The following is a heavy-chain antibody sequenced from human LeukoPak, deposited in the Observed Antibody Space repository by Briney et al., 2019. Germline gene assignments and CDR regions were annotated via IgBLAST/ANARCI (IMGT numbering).Heavy chain of an antibody. CDR1: GFTFSSYW. CDR2: INSDGSST. D-gene: IGHD4-17*01. CDR3: ARAPGATVTTLGY. J-gene: IGHJ4*02. Sequence: GGSLRLSCAASGFTFSSYWMHWVRQAPGKGLVWVSRINSDGSSTSYADSVKGRFTISRDNAKNTLYLQMNGLRAEDTAVYYCARAPGATVTTLGYWGQGTLVTVSS. V-gene: IGHV3-74*01.